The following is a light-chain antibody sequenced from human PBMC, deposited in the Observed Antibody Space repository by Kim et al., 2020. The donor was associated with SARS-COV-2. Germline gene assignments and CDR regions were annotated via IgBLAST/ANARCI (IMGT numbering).Light chain of an antibody. V-gene: IGKV1-27*01. J-gene: IGKJ1*01. CDR2: DAS. CDR1: QGITNS. CDR3: QKYNAAPWT. Sequence: DIQMTQSPSSLSASVGDRVTITCRASQGITNSLAWYQQKPGNVPNVLIYDASALHSGVPSRFSGSGSGTDFALTISSLQPEDVATYDFQKYNAAPWTFGEGTKVDIK.